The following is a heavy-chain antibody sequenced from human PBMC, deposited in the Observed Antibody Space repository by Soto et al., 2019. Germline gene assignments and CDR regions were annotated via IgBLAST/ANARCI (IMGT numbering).Heavy chain of an antibody. CDR1: GYTFSSYP. Sequence: GASVEVSCKTAGYTFSSYPMDWVRQAPGQRLEWMGWINAGNGNTKYSQKFQGRVTITRDTSASTAYMELSSLRSEDTAVYYCARDRYNWNDGAFDIWGQGTMVTVSS. D-gene: IGHD1-1*01. CDR2: INAGNGNT. CDR3: ARDRYNWNDGAFDI. J-gene: IGHJ3*02. V-gene: IGHV1-3*01.